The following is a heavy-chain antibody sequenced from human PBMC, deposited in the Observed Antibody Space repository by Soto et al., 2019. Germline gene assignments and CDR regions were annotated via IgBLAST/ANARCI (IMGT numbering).Heavy chain of an antibody. Sequence: KPSETLSLTCTVSGGSISSSSYYWGWIRQPPGKGLEWIGSIYYSGSTYYNPSLKSRVTISVDTSKNQFSLKLSSVTAADTAVYYCARHEGGIVATIGAGSFDPWGQGTLVTVSS. CDR2: IYYSGST. CDR1: GGSISSSSYY. D-gene: IGHD5-12*01. V-gene: IGHV4-39*01. CDR3: ARHEGGIVATIGAGSFDP. J-gene: IGHJ5*02.